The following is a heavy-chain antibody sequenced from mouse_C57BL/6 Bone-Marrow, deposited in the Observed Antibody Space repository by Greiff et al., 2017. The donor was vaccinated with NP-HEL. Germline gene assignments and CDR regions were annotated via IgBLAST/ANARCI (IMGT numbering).Heavy chain of an antibody. V-gene: IGHV5-17*01. CDR3: ARPLSVVGAMDY. CDR2: ISSGSSTI. Sequence: EVKLMESGGGLVKPGGSLKLSCAASGFTFSDYGMHWVRQAPEKGLEWVAYISSGSSTIYYADTVKGRFTISRDNAKNTLFLQMTSLRSEDTAMYYCARPLSVVGAMDYWGQGTSVTVSS. J-gene: IGHJ4*01. CDR1: GFTFSDYG. D-gene: IGHD1-1*01.